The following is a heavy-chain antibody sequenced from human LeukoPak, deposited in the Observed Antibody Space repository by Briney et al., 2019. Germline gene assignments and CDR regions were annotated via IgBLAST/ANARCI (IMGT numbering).Heavy chain of an antibody. CDR2: IYTSGST. CDR3: AREEIAGTLDY. CDR1: GGSISSYY. V-gene: IGHV4-4*07. J-gene: IGHJ4*02. D-gene: IGHD6-13*01. Sequence: WETLSLTCTVSGGSISSYYWSWIRQPAGKGLEWIGRIYTSGSTNYNPSLKSRVTMSVDTSKNQFSLKLSSVTAADTAVYYCAREEIAGTLDYWGQRTLVTVSS.